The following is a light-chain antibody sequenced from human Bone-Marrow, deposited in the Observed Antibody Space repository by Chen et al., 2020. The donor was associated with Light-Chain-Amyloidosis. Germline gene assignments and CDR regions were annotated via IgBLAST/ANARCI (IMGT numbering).Light chain of an antibody. Sequence: EIVLTQSPATLPVSPGERATPPCRASQSVGSKLAWYQQKPGQAPRLLTYGPSTRGTGVAARFSGSGSGTEFTLTISSLRSEDFAVSYCQQYNGWPRTFGQGTKVEIK. V-gene: IGKV3-15*01. CDR1: QSVGSK. CDR3: QQYNGWPRT. CDR2: GPS. J-gene: IGKJ1*01.